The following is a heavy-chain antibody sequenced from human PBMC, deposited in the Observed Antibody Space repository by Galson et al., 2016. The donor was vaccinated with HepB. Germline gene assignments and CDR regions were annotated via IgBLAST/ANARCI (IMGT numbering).Heavy chain of an antibody. Sequence: SLRLSCAASGFTFSYYWMSWVRQAPGKGLEWVANVNQDGGEKYYVDSVEGRFTISRDNAKNSLYLQMNSLRVEDTAVYYCARDGLGTVAAASALGNWGQGTLVTVSS. V-gene: IGHV3-7*01. J-gene: IGHJ4*02. D-gene: IGHD6-25*01. CDR1: GFTFSYYW. CDR2: VNQDGGEK. CDR3: ARDGLGTVAAASALGN.